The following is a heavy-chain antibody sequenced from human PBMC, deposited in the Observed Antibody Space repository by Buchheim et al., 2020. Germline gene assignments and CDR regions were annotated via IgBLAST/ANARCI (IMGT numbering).Heavy chain of an antibody. Sequence: EVQLVESGGGLVKPGGSLRLSCAASGFTFSNAWMSWVRQAPGKGLEWAGRIKSKTDGGTTDYAAPVKGRFTISRDDSKNTLYLQMNSLKTEDTAVYYCTTDQSTAQYYYYGMDVWGQGTT. V-gene: IGHV3-15*01. CDR3: TTDQSTAQYYYYGMDV. D-gene: IGHD5-18*01. J-gene: IGHJ6*02. CDR2: IKSKTDGGTT. CDR1: GFTFSNAW.